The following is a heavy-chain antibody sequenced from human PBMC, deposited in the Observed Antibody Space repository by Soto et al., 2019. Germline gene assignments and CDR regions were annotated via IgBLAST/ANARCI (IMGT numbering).Heavy chain of an antibody. CDR3: ATYDYGYFYFNN. D-gene: IGHD4-17*01. J-gene: IGHJ1*01. CDR2: IYFRGTT. V-gene: IGHV4-31*03. CDR1: GGSITSHTHY. Sequence: QVQLQESGPGLVKPSQTLSLTCTVSGGSITSHTHYWRWIRQHPGKGLEWIGNIYFRGTTYYNPSLESRVIMSVGSSKNEFSLRLTSVTAADTAVYFCATYDYGYFYFNNWGQGTLVSVSS.